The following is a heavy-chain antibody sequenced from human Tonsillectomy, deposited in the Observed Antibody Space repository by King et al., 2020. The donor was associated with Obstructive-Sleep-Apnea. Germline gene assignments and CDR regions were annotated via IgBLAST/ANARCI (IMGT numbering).Heavy chain of an antibody. CDR1: GFIFSSST. V-gene: IGHV3-30*04. CDR2: MSYDGNYN. Sequence: VQLVESGGGVVQPGRSLRLSCAASGFIFSSSTIHWVRQAPGKELEGVAVMSYDGNYNYYADSVRGRFTISRDNSKSTLYLQMNNLRVEDTAVYYCARVRGVGSNFRGRRFDYWGQGTLVTVSS. J-gene: IGHJ4*02. D-gene: IGHD3-10*01. CDR3: ARVRGVGSNFRGRRFDY.